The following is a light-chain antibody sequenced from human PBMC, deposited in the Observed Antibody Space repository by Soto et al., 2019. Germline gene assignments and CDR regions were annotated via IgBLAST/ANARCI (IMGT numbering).Light chain of an antibody. CDR2: DAS. CDR1: QGISSY. CDR3: QQRSNWPTT. V-gene: IGKV3-11*01. Sequence: TQSPSSVSASVGDRVTITCRASQGISSYLAWYQQKPGQAPRLLIYDASNRATGIPARFSGSGSGTDFTLTIISLEPEDFAVYYCQQRSNWPTTFGQGTKVEIK. J-gene: IGKJ1*01.